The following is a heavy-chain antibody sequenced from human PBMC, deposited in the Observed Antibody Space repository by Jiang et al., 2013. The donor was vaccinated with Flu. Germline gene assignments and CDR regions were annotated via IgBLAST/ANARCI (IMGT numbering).Heavy chain of an antibody. Sequence: STYYADSVKAGXPISRDNSKNTLYLQMNSLRAEDTAVYYCAKAHASVLRFLEWLYGAFDIWGQGTMVTVSS. CDR3: AKAHASVLRFLEWLYGAFDI. CDR2: ST. J-gene: IGHJ3*02. D-gene: IGHD3-3*01. V-gene: IGHV3-23*01.